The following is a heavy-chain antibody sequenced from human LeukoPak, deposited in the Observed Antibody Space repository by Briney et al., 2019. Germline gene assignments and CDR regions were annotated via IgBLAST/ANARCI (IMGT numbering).Heavy chain of an antibody. CDR3: ARVDWYYPGDDY. J-gene: IGHJ4*02. D-gene: IGHD3/OR15-3a*01. Sequence: SVKVSCKASGGTFSSYAISWVRQAPGQGLEWMGGIIPIFGTANYAQKFQGRVTITTDESTSTAYMELSSLRSEDTAVYYCARVDWYYPGDDYWGQGTLVTVSS. V-gene: IGHV1-69*05. CDR1: GGTFSSYA. CDR2: IIPIFGTA.